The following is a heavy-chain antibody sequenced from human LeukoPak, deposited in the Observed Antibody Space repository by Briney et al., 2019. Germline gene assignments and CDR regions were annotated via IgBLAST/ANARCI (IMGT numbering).Heavy chain of an antibody. CDR1: GFTFSSYS. CDR2: ISSSSSYI. D-gene: IGHD6-13*01. J-gene: IGHJ5*02. Sequence: PGGSLRLSCAASGFTFSSYSMNWVRQAPGKGLEWVSSISSSSSYIYYADSVKGRFTISRDNAKNSLYLQMNSLRAEDTAVYYCARDYSSSFCFDPRGQGTLVTVSS. CDR3: ARDYSSSFCFDP. V-gene: IGHV3-21*01.